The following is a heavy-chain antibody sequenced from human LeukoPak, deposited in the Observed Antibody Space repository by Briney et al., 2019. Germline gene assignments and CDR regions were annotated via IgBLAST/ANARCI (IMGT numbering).Heavy chain of an antibody. CDR2: IYHSGST. D-gene: IGHD6-13*01. CDR1: GGSISSSNW. V-gene: IGHV4-4*02. J-gene: IGHJ4*02. Sequence: PSGTLSLTCAVSGGSISSSNWWSWVRQPPGKGLEWIGEIYHSGSTYYNPSLKSRVTISVDTSKNQFSLKLSSVTAADTAVYYCARYSSSWYYFDYWGQGTLVTVSS. CDR3: ARYSSSWYYFDY.